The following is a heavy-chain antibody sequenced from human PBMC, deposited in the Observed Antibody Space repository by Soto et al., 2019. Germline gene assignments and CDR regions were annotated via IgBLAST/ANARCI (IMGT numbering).Heavy chain of an antibody. V-gene: IGHV3-48*01. D-gene: IGHD2-15*01. Sequence: EVQLVESGGGLVQPGGSLRLSCAASGFTFSSYSMKWVREAPGKGLEWVSYISSSSSTIYYADSVKGRFTISRDNAKNSLYLQMNSMRAEDTAVYYCSGGEGCGALNWFDPWGQGTLVTVSS. J-gene: IGHJ5*02. CDR1: GFTFSSYS. CDR2: ISSSSSTI. CDR3: SGGEGCGALNWFDP.